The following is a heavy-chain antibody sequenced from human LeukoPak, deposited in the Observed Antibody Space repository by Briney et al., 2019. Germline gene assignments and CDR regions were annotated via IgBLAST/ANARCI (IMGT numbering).Heavy chain of an antibody. Sequence: PSETLSLTCAVYGGSFSGYYWSWIRQPPGKGLEWIGEINHSGSTNYNPSLKSRVTISVDTSKNQFSLKLTSVTAADTAVYYCARDDYGDPPGAFDIWGQGTMVTVSS. CDR1: GGSFSGYY. CDR3: ARDDYGDPPGAFDI. J-gene: IGHJ3*02. CDR2: INHSGST. V-gene: IGHV4-34*01. D-gene: IGHD4-17*01.